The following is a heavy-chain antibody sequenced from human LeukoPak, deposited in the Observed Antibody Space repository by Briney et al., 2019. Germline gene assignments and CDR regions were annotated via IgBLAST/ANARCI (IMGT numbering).Heavy chain of an antibody. J-gene: IGHJ4*02. CDR1: GYTFTSYF. V-gene: IGHV1-46*01. CDR2: INPSGGST. Sequence: ASVKVSCKASGYTFTSYFIHWVRQAPGQGLKWMGIINPSGGSTSYSQKFQGRVTMTRDMSTSTVYMELSSLRSEDTAVYYCARANDYTGYYSYFDSWGQGTLVTVSS. CDR3: ARANDYTGYYSYFDS. D-gene: IGHD3-22*01.